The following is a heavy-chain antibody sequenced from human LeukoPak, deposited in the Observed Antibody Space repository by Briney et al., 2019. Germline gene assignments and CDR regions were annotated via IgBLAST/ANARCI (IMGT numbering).Heavy chain of an antibody. CDR1: GYTFTSYD. J-gene: IGHJ4*02. D-gene: IGHD3-22*01. Sequence: ASVMVSCKASGYTFTSYDINWVRQATGQGLEWMGWMNPNSGNTGYAQKFQGRVTITRNTSISTAYMELSSLRSEDTAVYYCARAYYDSLYYFDYWGQGTLVTVSS. V-gene: IGHV1-8*03. CDR3: ARAYYDSLYYFDY. CDR2: MNPNSGNT.